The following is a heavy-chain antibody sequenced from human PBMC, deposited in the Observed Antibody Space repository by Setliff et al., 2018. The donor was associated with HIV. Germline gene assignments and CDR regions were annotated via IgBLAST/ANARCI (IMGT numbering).Heavy chain of an antibody. D-gene: IGHD3-16*01. J-gene: IGHJ5*01. CDR3: ARGGALSADFDS. V-gene: IGHV4-39*07. Sequence: ASETLSLTCTVSGGSIRTGAYYWGWIRQPPGKGLEWIGSIYYDGRTFYKLSLKISLTISVDTSKNQFYLSLNSVTAADYAVYFCARGGALSADFDSWGQGTLVTVSS. CDR1: GGSIRTGAYY. CDR2: IYYDGRT.